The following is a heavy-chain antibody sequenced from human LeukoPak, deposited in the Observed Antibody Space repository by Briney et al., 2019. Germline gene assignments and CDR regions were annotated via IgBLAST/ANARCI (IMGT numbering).Heavy chain of an antibody. CDR1: GFTFSTYG. CDR3: ARAVPYYYYMDV. CDR2: IRYVGINK. Sequence: GGSLRLSCAASGFTFSTYGMHWVRQAPGKGLEWVSFIRYVGINKYYADSVKGRFTISRDNAKNSLYLQMNSLRAEDTAVYYCARAVPYYYYMDVWGKGTTVTIS. V-gene: IGHV3-30*02. J-gene: IGHJ6*03.